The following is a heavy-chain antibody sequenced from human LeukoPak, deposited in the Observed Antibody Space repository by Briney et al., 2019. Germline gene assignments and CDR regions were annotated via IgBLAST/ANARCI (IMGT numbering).Heavy chain of an antibody. Sequence: GGSLRLSCAASGFTFSSYSVNWVRQAPGKGLEWVSSISSSSSYIYYADSVKGRFTISRDNAKNSLYLQMNSLRAEDTAVYYCARGDTAGFQDWGQGTLVTVSS. CDR2: ISSSSSYI. CDR3: ARGDTAGFQD. D-gene: IGHD5-18*01. CDR1: GFTFSSYS. J-gene: IGHJ1*01. V-gene: IGHV3-21*01.